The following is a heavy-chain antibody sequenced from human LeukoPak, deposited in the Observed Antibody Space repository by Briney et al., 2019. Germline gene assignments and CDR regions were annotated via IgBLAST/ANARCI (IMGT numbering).Heavy chain of an antibody. CDR2: MKPDSGNS. J-gene: IGHJ6*03. CDR1: GYPFTSYE. CDR3: ARGTLAYDAVTRIHYYSMAV. V-gene: IGHV1-8*01. Sequence: ASVKVSCKASGYPFTSYEINWVRQAAGEGLEWMGWMKPDSGNSAYAQKFRGRVTLSSNSSINTAYIEVSSLGADDTAVCFCARGTLAYDAVTRIHYYSMAVWGTGTTVTVSS. D-gene: IGHD3-3*01.